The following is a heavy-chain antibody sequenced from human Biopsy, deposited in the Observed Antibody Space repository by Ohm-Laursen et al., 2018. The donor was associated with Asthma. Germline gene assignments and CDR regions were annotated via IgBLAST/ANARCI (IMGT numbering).Heavy chain of an antibody. CDR2: ISVYNGNT. CDR1: GYTFNCAG. D-gene: IGHD3-10*01. CDR3: ARAVDYSHYYGIDV. Sequence: ALVKASCKTSGYTFNCAGITWVRQAPGQGLEWMGWISVYNGNTKLAQKLQDRVTMITDTSTSTAYMELRSLRSDDTAVYFCARAVDYSHYYGIDVWGQGTTVTVS. J-gene: IGHJ6*02. V-gene: IGHV1-18*01.